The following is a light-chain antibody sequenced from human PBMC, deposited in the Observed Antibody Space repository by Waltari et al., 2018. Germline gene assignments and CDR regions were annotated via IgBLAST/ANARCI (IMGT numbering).Light chain of an antibody. J-gene: IGKJ4*01. V-gene: IGKV4-1*01. CDR1: QGVLYSSNNKNY. CDR3: QQYYSIPLT. CDR2: WAS. Sequence: DIVMTQSADSLAVSLGERATINCKSSQGVLYSSNNKNYLAWYQQKPGQPPKLLIYWASTRESGVPDRFTGSGSGTDFTLTISSLQAEDVAVYYCQQYYSIPLTFGGGTTVEIK.